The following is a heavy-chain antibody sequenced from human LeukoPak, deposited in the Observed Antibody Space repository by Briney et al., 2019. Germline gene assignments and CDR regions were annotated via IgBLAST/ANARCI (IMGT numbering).Heavy chain of an antibody. CDR1: GDSVSSNSAA. D-gene: IGHD3-3*01. CDR3: ARDVDFWSGYSYYFDY. Sequence: SQTLSLTCAISGDSVSSNSAAWTWIRQSPSRGLEWLGRTYYRSKWYNDYAVSVKSRITINPDTSKNQFSLQLNSVTPEDTAVYYCARDVDFWSGYSYYFDYWGQGTLVTVSS. CDR2: TYYRSKWYN. V-gene: IGHV6-1*01. J-gene: IGHJ4*02.